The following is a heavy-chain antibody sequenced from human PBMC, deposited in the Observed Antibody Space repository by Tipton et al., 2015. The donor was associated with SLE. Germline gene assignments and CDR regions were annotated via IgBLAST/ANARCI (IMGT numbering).Heavy chain of an antibody. J-gene: IGHJ6*04. Sequence: SLRLSCAASGFTFSSYAMSWVRQAPGKGLEWVSAISGSGGSTYYADFVKGRFTISRDNSKNTLYLQMNSLRAEDTAVYYCAQSPALWFGEPAVWGKGTTVTVSS. CDR3: AQSPALWFGEPAV. D-gene: IGHD3-10*01. CDR2: ISGSGGST. CDR1: GFTFSSYA. V-gene: IGHV3-23*01.